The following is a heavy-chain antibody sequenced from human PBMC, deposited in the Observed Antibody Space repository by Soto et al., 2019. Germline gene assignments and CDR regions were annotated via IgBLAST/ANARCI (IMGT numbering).Heavy chain of an antibody. CDR3: ACPVPNTYYYGMDV. Sequence: AGSLRLSCAASGFTFSSYSMNWVLQAPGKGLEWVSYISSSSSTIYYADSVKGRFTISRDNAKNSLYLQMNSLRDEDTAVYYCACPVPNTYYYGMDVWGQGTTVTVSS. CDR1: GFTFSSYS. J-gene: IGHJ6*02. V-gene: IGHV3-48*02. CDR2: ISSSSSTI. D-gene: IGHD2-2*01.